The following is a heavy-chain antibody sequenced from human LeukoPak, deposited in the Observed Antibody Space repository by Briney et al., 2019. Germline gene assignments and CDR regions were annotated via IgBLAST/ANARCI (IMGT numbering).Heavy chain of an antibody. Sequence: SETLSLTCTVSGVSISDYFWSWVRQPPGKGLEWIGYIYYTGSTDYNPSLKSRVTMSLDTSKNQFSLNLRSVTATDTAVYYCARRTYYDTLTGYNYWYFDLWGRGTLVTVSS. D-gene: IGHD3-9*01. V-gene: IGHV4-59*01. J-gene: IGHJ2*01. CDR2: IYYTGST. CDR1: GVSISDYF. CDR3: ARRTYYDTLTGYNYWYFDL.